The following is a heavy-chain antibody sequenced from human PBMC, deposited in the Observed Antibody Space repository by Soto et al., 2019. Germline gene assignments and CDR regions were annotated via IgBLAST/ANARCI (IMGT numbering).Heavy chain of an antibody. D-gene: IGHD3-22*01. CDR2: ISYDGSDK. CDR1: GFTYTDFA. CDR3: ARRAWDSYYAIDV. V-gene: IGHV3-30*09. J-gene: IGHJ6*02. Sequence: VQLVESGGGEVQPXXXXXXSCAASGFTYTDFALHWVRQAPGKGLEWVAIISYDGSDKYYADSVKGRFAISRDNPKNTLYLEMNSLRPEDTAVYFCARRAWDSYYAIDVWGQGTTVTVFS.